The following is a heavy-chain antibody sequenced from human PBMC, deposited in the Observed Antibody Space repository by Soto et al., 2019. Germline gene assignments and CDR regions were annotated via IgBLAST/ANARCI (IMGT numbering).Heavy chain of an antibody. D-gene: IGHD6-13*01. CDR3: ARDLLYTSRSTVRFDI. CDR2: INTYNGHT. V-gene: IGHV1-18*01. CDR1: GYTFTNYG. Sequence: QVQLVQSGTEVKKPGASVKVSCKASGYTFTNYGIIWVRQAPGQGLEWLAWINTYNGHTNYAQKLQGRVTLTTDTSTSTAYMKLRSLRSDDTAVYYCARDLLYTSRSTVRFDIWGQGTMVTGSS. J-gene: IGHJ3*02.